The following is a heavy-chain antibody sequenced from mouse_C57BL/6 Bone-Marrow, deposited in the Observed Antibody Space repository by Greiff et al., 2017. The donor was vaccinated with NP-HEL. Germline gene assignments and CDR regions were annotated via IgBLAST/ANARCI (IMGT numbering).Heavy chain of an antibody. V-gene: IGHV1-15*01. J-gene: IGHJ4*01. D-gene: IGHD1-1*01. CDR1: GYTFTDYE. CDR2: IDPETGGT. CDR3: TRRYYGSSYWYYYAMDY. Sequence: QVQLQQPGAELVRPGASVTLSCKASGYTFTDYEMHWVKQTPVHGLEWIGAIDPETGGTAYNQKFKGKAILTADKSSSTAYMELRSLTSEDSAVYYCTRRYYGSSYWYYYAMDYWGQGTSVTVSS.